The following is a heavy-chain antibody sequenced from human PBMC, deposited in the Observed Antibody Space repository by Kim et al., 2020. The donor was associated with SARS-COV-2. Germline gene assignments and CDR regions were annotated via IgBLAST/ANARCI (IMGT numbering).Heavy chain of an antibody. V-gene: IGHV4-34*01. CDR2: INHSGST. Sequence: SETLSLTCAVYGGSFSGYYWSWIRQPPGKGLEWIGEINHSGSTNYNPSLKSRVTISVDTSKNQFSLKLSSVTAADTAVYYCARGYTAVTTFDYWGQGTLVTVSS. CDR1: GGSFSGYY. J-gene: IGHJ4*02. CDR3: ARGYTAVTTFDY. D-gene: IGHD4-17*01.